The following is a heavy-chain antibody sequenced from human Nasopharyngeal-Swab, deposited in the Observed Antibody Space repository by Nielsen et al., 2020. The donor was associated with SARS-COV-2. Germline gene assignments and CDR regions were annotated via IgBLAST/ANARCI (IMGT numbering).Heavy chain of an antibody. CDR3: ASGDYYYYYGMDV. J-gene: IGHJ6*02. Sequence: SETLSLTCAVSGGSISSGGYSWSWIRQPPGKGLEWIGYIYHSGSTYYNPSLKSRVTMSVDTSKNQFSLKLSSVTAADTAVYYCASGDYYYYYGMDVWGQGTTVTVSS. CDR2: IYHSGST. CDR1: GGSISSGGYS. V-gene: IGHV4-30-2*01.